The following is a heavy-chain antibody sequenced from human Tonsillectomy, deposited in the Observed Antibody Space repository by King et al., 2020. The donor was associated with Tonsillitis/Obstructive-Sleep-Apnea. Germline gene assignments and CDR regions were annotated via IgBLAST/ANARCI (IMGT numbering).Heavy chain of an antibody. CDR1: GGSFSGYY. CDR2: INHSGST. D-gene: IGHD3-10*01. V-gene: IGHV4-34*01. J-gene: IGHJ4*02. CDR3: ARLPVWCGELFGAMVYYFDY. Sequence: VQLQQWGAGLLKPSETLSLTCAVYGGSFSGYYWSWIRQPPGKGLEWIGEINHSGSTNYNPSLKSRVTISVDTSKNQFSLKLSSVTAADTAVYYCARLPVWCGELFGAMVYYFDYGGQGTLVTVSA.